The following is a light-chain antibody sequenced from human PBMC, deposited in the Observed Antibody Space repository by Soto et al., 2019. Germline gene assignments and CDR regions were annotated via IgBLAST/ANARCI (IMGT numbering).Light chain of an antibody. CDR3: QQYKNWPLT. Sequence: IVMTQSPATLYVSPGERATLSGRASQSISDNLAGYVQTLGQAPRLVIYGASTRATGVPDRFSGSGSGTEFTLTISSLQSEVFAVYYCQQYKNWPLTFGGGTKVEIK. V-gene: IGKV3-15*01. J-gene: IGKJ4*01. CDR1: QSISDN. CDR2: GAS.